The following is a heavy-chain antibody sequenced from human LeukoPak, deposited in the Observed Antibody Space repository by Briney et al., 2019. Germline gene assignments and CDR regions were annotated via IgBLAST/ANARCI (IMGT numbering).Heavy chain of an antibody. V-gene: IGHV1-18*01. J-gene: IGHJ4*02. D-gene: IGHD3-10*01. Sequence: ASVSVSYKASGYTLTSYGISWVRQAPGQGLEGMGWISAYNGNTNYAQKLQGRVTMTTDTSTSTAYMELRSLRSDDTAVYYCARDPVYIRGSGIPVDYWGQGTLVTVSS. CDR3: ARDPVYIRGSGIPVDY. CDR1: GYTLTSYG. CDR2: ISAYNGNT.